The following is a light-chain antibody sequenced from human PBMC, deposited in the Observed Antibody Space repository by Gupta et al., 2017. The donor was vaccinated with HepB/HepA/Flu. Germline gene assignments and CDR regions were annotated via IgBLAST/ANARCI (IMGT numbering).Light chain of an antibody. CDR3: NAYATTDTYV. Sequence: QSALTQPASVSGSPEQSITISCTGTSSDVGAQNFVSWYQQHPGKAPKLIIYDVFNRPSGVSNRFSGSKSGNTASLTISGLQAEDEADYHCNAYATTDTYVFGTGTKVTVL. CDR1: SSDVGAQNF. J-gene: IGLJ1*01. V-gene: IGLV2-14*03. CDR2: DVF.